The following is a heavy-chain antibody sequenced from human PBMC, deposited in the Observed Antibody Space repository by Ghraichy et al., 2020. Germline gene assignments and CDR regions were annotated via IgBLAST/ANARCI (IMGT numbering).Heavy chain of an antibody. D-gene: IGHD1-26*01. J-gene: IGHJ4*02. V-gene: IGHV3-30*18. Sequence: GGSLRLSCAASDFTFSSYVMHWVRQAPGKGLEWVAVISNDGTHKYYVDSVKGRFIISRDNSNNSVYLQMNSLRVEDTAVYFCAKKHGTSGSLAYWGQGTLVAVSS. CDR1: DFTFSSYV. CDR2: ISNDGTHK. CDR3: AKKHGTSGSLAY.